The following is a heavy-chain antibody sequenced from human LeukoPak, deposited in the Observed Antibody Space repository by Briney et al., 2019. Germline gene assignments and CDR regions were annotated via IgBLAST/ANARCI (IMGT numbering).Heavy chain of an antibody. CDR1: GYTFTGYY. CDR3: ARDYYDSSGLHAFDI. D-gene: IGHD3-22*01. CDR2: INPNSGGT. J-gene: IGHJ3*02. Sequence: ASVKVSCKASGYTFTGYYMHWVRQAPGQGLEWMGWINPNSGGTNYAQKFQGRVTMTRDTSISTAYMELSRLRSDDTAVYYCARDYYDSSGLHAFDIWGQGTMVTVSS. V-gene: IGHV1-2*02.